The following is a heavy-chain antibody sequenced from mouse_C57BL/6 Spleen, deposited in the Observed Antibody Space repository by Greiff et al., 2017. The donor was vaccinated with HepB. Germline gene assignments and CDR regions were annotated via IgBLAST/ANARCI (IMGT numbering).Heavy chain of an antibody. V-gene: IGHV1-61*01. D-gene: IGHD4-1*01. CDR2: IYPSDSET. J-gene: IGHJ4*01. CDR3: ASTPHWAYAMDY. CDR1: GYTFTSYW. Sequence: QVHLKQPGAELVRPGSSVKLSCKASGYTFTSYWMDWVKQRPGQGLEWIGNIYPSDSETHYNQKFKDKATLTVDKSSSTAYMQLSSLTSEDSAVYYCASTPHWAYAMDYWGQGTSVTVSS.